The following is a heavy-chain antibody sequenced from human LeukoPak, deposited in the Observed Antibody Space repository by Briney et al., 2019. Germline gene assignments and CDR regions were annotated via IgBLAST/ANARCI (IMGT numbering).Heavy chain of an antibody. D-gene: IGHD3-10*01. Sequence: SETPSLTCDVDGGSLHGYYWTWIRQPPGKGLEWIGEIHYSGASNYNASLKSRATISLDTAKNQFSLQLNSVTPDDTAVYYCARDPSGDQGFDCWGQGTLVTVSS. V-gene: IGHV4-34*01. CDR1: GGSLHGYY. CDR2: IHYSGAS. J-gene: IGHJ5*01. CDR3: ARDPSGDQGFDC.